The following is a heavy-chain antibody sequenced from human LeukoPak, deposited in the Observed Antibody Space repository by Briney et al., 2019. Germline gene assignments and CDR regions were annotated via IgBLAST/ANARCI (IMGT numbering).Heavy chain of an antibody. D-gene: IGHD7-27*01. Sequence: GGSLRLSCAASGFTFSSYGMHWVRQAPGKGLEWVAVISYDGSNKYYADSVKGRFTISRDNSKNTLYLQMNSLRAEDTAVYYCARGTGDPMGAFDIWGQGTMVTVSS. CDR1: GFTFSSYG. CDR3: ARGTGDPMGAFDI. J-gene: IGHJ3*02. CDR2: ISYDGSNK. V-gene: IGHV3-30*03.